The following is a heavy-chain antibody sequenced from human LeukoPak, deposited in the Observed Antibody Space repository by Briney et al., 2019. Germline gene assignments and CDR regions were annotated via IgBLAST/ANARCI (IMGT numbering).Heavy chain of an antibody. CDR3: AGSDTTGYIPREWDYWYFDL. Sequence: GGSLRLSCAASGFTFSTYSMNWVRQAPGKGPEWVSSISSGSTYMYYSDSVKGRFTISRDNAKKSLYLQMNSLRAEDTAVYYCAGSDTTGYIPREWDYWYFDLWGRGTLVSVSS. V-gene: IGHV3-21*01. CDR2: ISSGSTYM. J-gene: IGHJ2*01. D-gene: IGHD1-1*01. CDR1: GFTFSTYS.